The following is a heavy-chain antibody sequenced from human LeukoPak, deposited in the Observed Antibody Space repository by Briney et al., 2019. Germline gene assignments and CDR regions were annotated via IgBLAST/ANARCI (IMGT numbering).Heavy chain of an antibody. D-gene: IGHD3-16*01. J-gene: IGHJ3*02. CDR1: GFTVSSNY. CDR2: IHSGGST. Sequence: GGSLRLSCAASGFTVSSNYMSWVRQAPGKGLEWVSVIHSGGSTYYADSVKGRFTISRDNSKNTLYLQMTSLRAEDTAVYYCARDASGHDAFDIWGQGTMVTVSS. CDR3: ARDASGHDAFDI. V-gene: IGHV3-53*01.